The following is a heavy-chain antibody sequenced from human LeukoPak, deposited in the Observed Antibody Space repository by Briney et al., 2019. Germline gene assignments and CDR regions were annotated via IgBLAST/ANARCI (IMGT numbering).Heavy chain of an antibody. CDR3: ARGWGRDYDYDYGMDV. J-gene: IGHJ6*04. CDR1: GGTFSSYA. CDR2: IIPIFGTA. V-gene: IGHV1-69*01. D-gene: IGHD1-26*01. Sequence: SVTVSCKASGGTFSSYAISWVRQAPGQGLEWMGGIIPIFGTANYAQKFQGRVTITADESTSTAYMELSSLRSEDTAVYYCARGWGRDYDYDYGMDVWGKGTTVTVSS.